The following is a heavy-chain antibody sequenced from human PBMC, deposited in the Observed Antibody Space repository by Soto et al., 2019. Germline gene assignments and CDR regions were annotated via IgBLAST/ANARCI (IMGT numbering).Heavy chain of an antibody. D-gene: IGHD5-18*01. V-gene: IGHV4-61*01. J-gene: IGHJ5*01. CDR2: ICHGGST. CDR3: ARWKYSYSKYPGYCFDS. CDR1: GHSLSSGSYY. Sequence: QVQLQESGPGLVKPSETLSLTCTVSGHSLSSGSYYWSWVRQPPGKGLEWLAYICHGGSTNYNPSVKSRATISVDTSKNQFSLTLMSVTAADTAVYYCARWKYSYSKYPGYCFDSWGQGTLVTVSS.